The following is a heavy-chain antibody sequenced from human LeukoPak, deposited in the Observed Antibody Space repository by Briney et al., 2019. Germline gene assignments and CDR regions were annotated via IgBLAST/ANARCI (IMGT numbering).Heavy chain of an antibody. D-gene: IGHD3-3*01. V-gene: IGHV4-34*01. CDR3: ARAPFYDFWSGNGCFQH. Sequence: PSGTLSLTCAVYGGSFSGYYWSWIRQPPGKGLEWIGEINHSGSTNYNPSLKSRVTISVDTPKNQFSLKLSSVTAADTAVYYCARAPFYDFWSGNGCFQHWGQGTLVTVSS. CDR1: GGSFSGYY. CDR2: INHSGST. J-gene: IGHJ1*01.